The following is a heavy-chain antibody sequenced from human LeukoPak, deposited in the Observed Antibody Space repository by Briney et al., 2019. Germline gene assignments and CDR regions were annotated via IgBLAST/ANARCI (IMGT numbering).Heavy chain of an antibody. CDR1: GFTFSRYG. D-gene: IGHD3-22*01. CDR2: IWDDGSNK. V-gene: IGHV3-33*01. Sequence: GGSLRLSCAASGFTFSRYGMHWVRQAPGKGLEWVAVIWDDGSNKYYAESVKRRFTISRDNSKNPLHLQMNSLRAEDTAVYYCARDPPMYYYDEPGSRDAFDIWGQGTMVAVSS. J-gene: IGHJ3*02. CDR3: ARDPPMYYYDEPGSRDAFDI.